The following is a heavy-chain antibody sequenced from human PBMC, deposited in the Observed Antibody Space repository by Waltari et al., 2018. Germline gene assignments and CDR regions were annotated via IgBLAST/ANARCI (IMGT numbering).Heavy chain of an antibody. J-gene: IGHJ3*01. CDR3: ALSPQQLLAFDF. Sequence: QVQVMQSGAEMKQPGSSVKVSCTVSGDTFNRYAVSWVRQAPGQGLEWMGRIGPGRQMTNYAQRFRGRITLTASTSATTAFMDLSGLRSEDTAVYYWALSPQQLLAFDFWGQGTMVTVSS. V-gene: IGHV1-69*04. CDR2: IGPGRQMT. CDR1: GDTFNRYA. D-gene: IGHD6-13*01.